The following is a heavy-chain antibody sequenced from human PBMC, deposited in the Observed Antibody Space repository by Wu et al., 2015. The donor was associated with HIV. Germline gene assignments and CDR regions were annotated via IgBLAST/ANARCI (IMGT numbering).Heavy chain of an antibody. V-gene: IGHV1-2*02. J-gene: IGHJ4*02. D-gene: IGHD3-10*01. CDR2: INPDSITT. Sequence: QVQLVQSGAEVKKPGASMKVSCKTSGDTFTGYYMHWVRQAPGQGLEWMGWINPDSITTKYAHKYQGRVTLTWDTALSTAYMELRSLRSDDTAVYYCARCRYYGSGSYNDYWGQGTLVTVSS. CDR3: ARCRYYGSGSYNDY. CDR1: GDTFTGYY.